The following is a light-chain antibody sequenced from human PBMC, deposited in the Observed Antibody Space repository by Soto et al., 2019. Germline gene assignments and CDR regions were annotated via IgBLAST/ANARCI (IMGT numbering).Light chain of an antibody. CDR3: AAWDDSLNVYVV. CDR1: SSNIGSNT. CDR2: SNN. V-gene: IGLV1-44*01. J-gene: IGLJ2*01. Sequence: QSVLTQPPSVSGTPGQRVTISCSGSSSNIGSNTVNWYQQLPGTAPKLLIYSNNQRPSGVPDRFSGSKSGTSASLAISGLQSEDEADYYCAAWDDSLNVYVVFGGGTKVTVL.